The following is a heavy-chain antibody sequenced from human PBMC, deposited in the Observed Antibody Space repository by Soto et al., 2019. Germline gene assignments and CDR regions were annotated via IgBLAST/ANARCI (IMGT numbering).Heavy chain of an antibody. CDR3: AREMATTKYYYYGMDV. Sequence: KFQGRVTITRDTSASTAYMELSSLRSEDTAVYYCAREMATTKYYYYGMDVWGQGTTVTVSS. V-gene: IGHV1-3*01. J-gene: IGHJ6*02. D-gene: IGHD1-1*01.